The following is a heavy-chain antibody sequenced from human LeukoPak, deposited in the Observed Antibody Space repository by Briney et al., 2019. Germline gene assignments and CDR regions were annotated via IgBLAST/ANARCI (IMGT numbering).Heavy chain of an antibody. J-gene: IGHJ3*02. CDR2: INTDGSST. CDR1: GFTFSSYW. V-gene: IGHV3-74*01. Sequence: GGSLRLSCAASGFTFSSYWMHCVRQAPGKGLVWVSRINTDGSSTSYADSVKGRFTISRDNAKNTLYLQMNSLRAEDTAVYYCARGLGRVPEVAFDIWGQGTMVTVSS. CDR3: ARGLGRVPEVAFDI. D-gene: IGHD3-16*01.